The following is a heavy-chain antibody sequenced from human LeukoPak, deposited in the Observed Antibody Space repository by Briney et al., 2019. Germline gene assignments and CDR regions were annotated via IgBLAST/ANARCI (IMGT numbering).Heavy chain of an antibody. D-gene: IGHD4-17*01. Sequence: PSETLSLTCAVSGGSITSSHHWWSWARQPPGKGPEWIGEINHSGSTNYNPSLKSRVTISVDTSKNQFSLKLSSVTAADTAVYYCARGTMTTVTYYFDYWGQGTLVTVSS. CDR1: GGSITSSHHW. V-gene: IGHV4-4*02. J-gene: IGHJ4*02. CDR2: INHSGST. CDR3: ARGTMTTVTYYFDY.